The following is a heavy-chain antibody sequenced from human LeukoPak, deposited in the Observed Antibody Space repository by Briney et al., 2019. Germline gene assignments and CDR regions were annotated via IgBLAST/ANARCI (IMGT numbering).Heavy chain of an antibody. CDR3: AGSNYGFWRARDI. CDR1: GGSISSYY. Sequence: PSETLSLTCTVSGGSISSYYWSWIRQPPGKGLEWIGYIYYSGSTNYNPSLNSRVTISVDTSKNQFSLKLSSVPAADPAVYYCAGSNYGFWRARDIWGQGKMVTVSS. CDR2: IYYSGST. D-gene: IGHD3-3*01. J-gene: IGHJ3*02. V-gene: IGHV4-59*01.